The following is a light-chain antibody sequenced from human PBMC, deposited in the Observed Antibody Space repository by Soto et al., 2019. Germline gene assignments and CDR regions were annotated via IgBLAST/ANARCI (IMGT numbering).Light chain of an antibody. CDR2: AAS. CDR1: QSISSY. J-gene: IGKJ1*01. V-gene: IGKV1-39*01. Sequence: DIQLTQSPSSLSASVGDRVTITCRASQSISSYLDWYQQKPGKAPKLLIYAASSLQSGVPSRFRGSGSGTEFTLTISRLQPEDFETYYCQQSYSMSWSFGQGTKVDIK. CDR3: QQSYSMSWS.